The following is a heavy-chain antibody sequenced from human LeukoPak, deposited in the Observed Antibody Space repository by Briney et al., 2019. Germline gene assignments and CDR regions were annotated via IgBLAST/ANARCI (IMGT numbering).Heavy chain of an antibody. Sequence: EASVKVSCKASGYTFTSYDINWVRQATGQGLEWMGWMNPNSGNTGYAQKFQGRVTMTRNTSISTAYMELSSLRSEDTAVYYCARGYRSSIVVVPAGIFAYWGQGTLVTVSS. CDR2: MNPNSGNT. CDR1: GYTFTSYD. V-gene: IGHV1-8*01. J-gene: IGHJ4*02. CDR3: ARGYRSSIVVVPAGIFAY. D-gene: IGHD2-2*01.